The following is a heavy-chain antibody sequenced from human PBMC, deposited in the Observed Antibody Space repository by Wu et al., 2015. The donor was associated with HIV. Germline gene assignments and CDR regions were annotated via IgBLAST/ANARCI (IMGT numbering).Heavy chain of an antibody. CDR1: GYTFNIFN. J-gene: IGHJ5*02. CDR3: ARELFWLDP. CDR2: MNPKSGSA. V-gene: IGHV1-8*02. Sequence: QVRLLQSGAEVRKPGASVKVSCKVSGYTFNIFNINWVRQTSGLGLEWMGWMNPKSGSAGYSPKFQGRVSMTRDTSISTAYLELNSLASEDTAVYYCARELFWLDPWGQGTLVTVSS. D-gene: IGHD2-15*01.